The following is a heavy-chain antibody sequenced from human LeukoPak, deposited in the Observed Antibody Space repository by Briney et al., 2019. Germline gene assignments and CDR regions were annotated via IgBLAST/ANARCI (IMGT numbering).Heavy chain of an antibody. CDR3: AGYGRSGLEAFYI. J-gene: IGHJ3*02. V-gene: IGHV4-4*07. Sequence: SETLSLTCTVSGGSISSYYWSWIRQPAGKGLEWIGRIYTSGSTNYNPSLKSRVTMSVDTSKNQFSLKLSPVTAADTAVYYCAGYGRSGLEAFYILGQGTMVTVSS. CDR2: IYTSGST. CDR1: GGSISSYY. D-gene: IGHD3-22*01.